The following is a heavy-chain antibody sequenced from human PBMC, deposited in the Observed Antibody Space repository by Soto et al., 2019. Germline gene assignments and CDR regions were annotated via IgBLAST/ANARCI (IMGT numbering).Heavy chain of an antibody. J-gene: IGHJ6*02. Sequence: QVQLVQSGAEVKKPGASVTVSCTASGYMFTSYDIGWVRQATGQGLEWMGWMNPNSGNTGYAQNFQGRVTMTSHTSMGTAYMELSSLRSDDTAVYYCARIPSYDTSGPLDYYYGMDVWGQGTTVTVYS. CDR1: GYMFTSYD. D-gene: IGHD3-22*01. CDR3: ARIPSYDTSGPLDYYYGMDV. V-gene: IGHV1-8*01. CDR2: MNPNSGNT.